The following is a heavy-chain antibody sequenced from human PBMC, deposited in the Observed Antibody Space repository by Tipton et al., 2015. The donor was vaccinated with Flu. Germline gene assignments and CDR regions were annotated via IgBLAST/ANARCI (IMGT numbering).Heavy chain of an antibody. CDR2: ISSSDSII. J-gene: IGHJ4*02. CDR1: GFTFSDYY. D-gene: IGHD7-27*01. V-gene: IGHV3-11*04. Sequence: GSLRLSCAASGFTFSDYYMSWVRQAPGKGLEWVSHISSSDSIINYADSVKGRFTISRDNTKKSLYLQLNSLRAEDTAIYYCATLTGDDYWGQGILVTVSS. CDR3: ATLTGDDY.